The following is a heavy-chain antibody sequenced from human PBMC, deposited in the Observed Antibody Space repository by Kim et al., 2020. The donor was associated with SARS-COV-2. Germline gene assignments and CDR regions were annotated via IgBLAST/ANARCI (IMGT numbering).Heavy chain of an antibody. Sequence: GGSLRLSCAASGFTLSNYVMSWVRQAPGKGLEWVSGIRDGGGHAYYADSVKGQFSISRDNSKNTLYLEMNSLRGEDTAVYYCVKGSVYDDGRDYFDHWGQGTLVAVSS. CDR3: VKGSVYDDGRDYFDH. V-gene: IGHV3-23*01. D-gene: IGHD3-22*01. J-gene: IGHJ4*02. CDR2: IRDGGGHA. CDR1: GFTLSNYV.